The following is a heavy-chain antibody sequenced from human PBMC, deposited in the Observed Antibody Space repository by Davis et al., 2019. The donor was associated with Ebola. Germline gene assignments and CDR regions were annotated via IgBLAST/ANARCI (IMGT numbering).Heavy chain of an antibody. Sequence: ASVKVSCKTSGYTFTNYDINWVRQATGQGLEWMGWMNPNSGNTGYAQKFQGRVTMTRNTSISTAYMELSSLRSEDTAVYYCARYYGDFYYYGMDVWGQGTTVTVSS. J-gene: IGHJ6*02. CDR1: GYTFTNYD. CDR2: MNPNSGNT. V-gene: IGHV1-8*01. CDR3: ARYYGDFYYYGMDV. D-gene: IGHD4-17*01.